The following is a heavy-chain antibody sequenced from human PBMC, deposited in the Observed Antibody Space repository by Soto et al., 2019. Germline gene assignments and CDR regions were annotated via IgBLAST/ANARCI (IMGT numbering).Heavy chain of an antibody. CDR2: IYYCGST. CDR1: GGSFSRGDYY. Sequence: QVQLQESGPGLVKPSQTLSLTCTVSGGSFSRGDYYWSWIRQPPGKGLEWTGYIYYCGSTSYNPSLKSRVTVSVDTSKSQFSLKLSSVTAADTAVYYCAREGYGDDGAFDIWGQGTMVTVSS. J-gene: IGHJ3*02. D-gene: IGHD4-17*01. CDR3: AREGYGDDGAFDI. V-gene: IGHV4-30-4*01.